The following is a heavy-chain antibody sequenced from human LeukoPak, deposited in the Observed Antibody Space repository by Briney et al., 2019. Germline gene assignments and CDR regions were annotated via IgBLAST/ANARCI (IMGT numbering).Heavy chain of an antibody. J-gene: IGHJ4*02. CDR3: VRESGYSSGWYPY. Sequence: GESLKISCKGSGYTFTNYWIAWVRQMPGKGLEWMGMIYPGDSDSRYSPSFQGQVAFSADKSISTAYLQRSSLKASDSAMYYCVRESGYSSGWYPYWGQGTLVTVSS. CDR1: GYTFTNYW. V-gene: IGHV5-51*01. D-gene: IGHD6-19*01. CDR2: IYPGDSDS.